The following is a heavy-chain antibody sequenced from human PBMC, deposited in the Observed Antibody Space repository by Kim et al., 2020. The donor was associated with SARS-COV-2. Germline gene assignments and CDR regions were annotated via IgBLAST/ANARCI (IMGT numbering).Heavy chain of an antibody. J-gene: IGHJ5*02. CDR3: SRQARDFPVRVNWFDP. D-gene: IGHD3-3*01. Sequence: SETLSLTCTVSGGSISSSSYYWGWIRQPPGKGLEWIGIIYFSGSTYYTPSLKSRVTISVDTSKNQFSLKLSSVPAADTALYYCSRQARDFPVRVNWFDP. CDR1: GGSISSSSYY. CDR2: IYFSGST. V-gene: IGHV4-39*01.